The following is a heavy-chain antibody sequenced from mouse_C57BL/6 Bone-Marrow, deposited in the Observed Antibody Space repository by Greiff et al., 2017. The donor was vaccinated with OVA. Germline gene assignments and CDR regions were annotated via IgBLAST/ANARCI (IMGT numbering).Heavy chain of an antibody. Sequence: QVQLKESGAELARPGASVKLSCKASGYTFTSYGISWVKQRTGQGLEWIGEIYPRSGNTYYNEKFKGKATLTADKSSSTAYMELRSLTSEDSAVYFCASAPITTVVATPYAMDYWGQGTSVTVSS. CDR3: ASAPITTVVATPYAMDY. J-gene: IGHJ4*01. CDR2: IYPRSGNT. D-gene: IGHD1-1*01. CDR1: GYTFTSYG. V-gene: IGHV1-81*01.